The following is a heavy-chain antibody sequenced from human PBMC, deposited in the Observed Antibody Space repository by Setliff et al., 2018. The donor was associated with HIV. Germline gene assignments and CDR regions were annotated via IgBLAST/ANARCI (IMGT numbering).Heavy chain of an antibody. CDR3: ARGRFVGFDY. J-gene: IGHJ4*02. Sequence: PSETLSLTCTVADGSISTGSYYWSWVRQPAGRGLEWIGRIYTSGSTNYNPSLKSRVTTSVDTSKNQFSLNLTSVTAADTAVYYCARGRFVGFDYWGQGTLVTVSS. CDR1: DGSISTGSYY. D-gene: IGHD3-16*02. V-gene: IGHV4-61*02. CDR2: IYTSGST.